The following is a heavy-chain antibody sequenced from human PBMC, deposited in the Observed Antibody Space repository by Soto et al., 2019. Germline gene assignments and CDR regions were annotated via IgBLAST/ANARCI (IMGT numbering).Heavy chain of an antibody. CDR1: GYTFTSSG. CDR2: ISAYNGNK. V-gene: IGHV1-18*01. Sequence: QVQLVQSGAEVKKPGASVKVSCKASGYTFTSSGISWVRQAPGQGLEWMGWISAYNGNKKYAQKLQGRVTMTTDTPTSTADMELCIRRSDDSAVYDSERGPNFFVYGGQGALVTVPS. J-gene: IGHJ4*02. CDR3: ERGPNFFVY.